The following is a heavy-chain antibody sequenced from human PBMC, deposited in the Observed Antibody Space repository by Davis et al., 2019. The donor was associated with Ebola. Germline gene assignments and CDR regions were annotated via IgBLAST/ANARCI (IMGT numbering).Heavy chain of an antibody. Sequence: ASVKVSCKASGYSFTDDGISWVRQAPGQGLEWMGWISTYNGNTNYAQKFQGRVTMTRNTSISTAYMELSSLRSEDTAVYYCARNNWGSVNFDYWGQGTLVTVSS. V-gene: IGHV1-18*01. CDR1: GYSFTDDG. CDR3: ARNNWGSVNFDY. J-gene: IGHJ4*02. D-gene: IGHD7-27*01. CDR2: ISTYNGNT.